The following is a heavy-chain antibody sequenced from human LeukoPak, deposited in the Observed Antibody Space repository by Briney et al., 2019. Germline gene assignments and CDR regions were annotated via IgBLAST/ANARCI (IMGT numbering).Heavy chain of an antibody. V-gene: IGHV3-30*18. CDR3: AKDRGPDRGYSGNSYYYYGMDV. Sequence: GRSLRLSCAASGFTFSSYGMHWVRQAPGKGLEWVAVISYDGSNKYYADSVKGRFTISRDNSKNTLYLQMNSLRAEDTAVYYCAKDRGPDRGYSGNSYYYYGMDVWGQGTTVTVSS. J-gene: IGHJ6*02. D-gene: IGHD5-12*01. CDR1: GFTFSSYG. CDR2: ISYDGSNK.